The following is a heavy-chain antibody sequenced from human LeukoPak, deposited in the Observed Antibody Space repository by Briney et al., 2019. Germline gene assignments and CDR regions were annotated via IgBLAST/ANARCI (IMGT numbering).Heavy chain of an antibody. D-gene: IGHD6-13*01. CDR1: GYSISSGYY. CDR2: IYHSGST. CDR3: ARAYRSSWYANWFDP. J-gene: IGHJ5*02. Sequence: SGTLSLTCTVSGYSISSGYYWGWIRQPPGKGLEWIGSIYHSGSTYYNPSLKSRVTISVDTSKNQFSLKLSSVTAADTAVYFCARAYRSSWYANWFDPWGQGTLVTVSS. V-gene: IGHV4-38-2*02.